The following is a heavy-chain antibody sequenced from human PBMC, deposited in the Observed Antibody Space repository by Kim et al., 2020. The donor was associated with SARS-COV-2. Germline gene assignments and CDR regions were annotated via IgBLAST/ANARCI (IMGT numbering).Heavy chain of an antibody. Sequence: ASVKVSCKAAGYTFTKYYMHWVRQAPGQGLEWMGIINPSDGSTSYAEKFQGRVTMTRDTSTSTVHMEVSSLRSEDTAVYYCARDPVTPHYYDSGDYPDWGQGTLVTVSS. J-gene: IGHJ4*02. CDR2: INPSDGST. V-gene: IGHV1-46*01. CDR1: GYTFTKYY. D-gene: IGHD3-22*01. CDR3: ARDPVTPHYYDSGDYPD.